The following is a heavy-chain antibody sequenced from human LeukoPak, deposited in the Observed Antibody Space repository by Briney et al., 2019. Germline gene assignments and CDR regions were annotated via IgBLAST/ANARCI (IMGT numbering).Heavy chain of an antibody. D-gene: IGHD6-13*01. V-gene: IGHV3-53*01. Sequence: PGGSLRLSCAASGFTVSSSYMSWVRQAPGKGLEYVSVIYSGGNTYYAGSVKGRFTISRDNSKNTVYLQMNSLRAEDTAVYYCARLIAATGRLYFDYWGQGTLVTVSP. CDR3: ARLIAATGRLYFDY. CDR1: GFTVSSSY. J-gene: IGHJ4*02. CDR2: IYSGGNT.